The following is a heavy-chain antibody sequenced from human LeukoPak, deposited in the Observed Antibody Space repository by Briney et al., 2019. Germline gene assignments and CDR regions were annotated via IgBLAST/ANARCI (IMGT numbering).Heavy chain of an antibody. V-gene: IGHV4-59*08. D-gene: IGHD3-10*01. Sequence: PSETLSLTCTVSGGSISSYYWSWIRQPPGKGLEWIGYIYYSGSTNYNPSLKSRVTISVDTSKNQFSLKLSSVTAADTAVYYCARTYYGSGSYYIDYWGQGTLVTVSS. CDR2: IYYSGST. CDR3: ARTYYGSGSYYIDY. CDR1: GGSISSYY. J-gene: IGHJ4*02.